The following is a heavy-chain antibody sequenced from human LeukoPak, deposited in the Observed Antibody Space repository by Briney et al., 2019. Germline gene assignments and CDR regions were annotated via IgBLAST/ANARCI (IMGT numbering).Heavy chain of an antibody. J-gene: IGHJ4*02. D-gene: IGHD3-10*01. CDR1: GGSISGYY. CDR2: IYYRGNT. V-gene: IGHV4-59*01. CDR3: SRSGSGSYGPVDY. Sequence: PSETLSLTCTVSGGSISGYYWSWIWQSPGKGLEWIGYIYYRGNTIYNPSPKSRVTISLDTSKNHFSLKLNSLTAADTAVYYCSRSGSGSYGPVDYWGQGALVTVSS.